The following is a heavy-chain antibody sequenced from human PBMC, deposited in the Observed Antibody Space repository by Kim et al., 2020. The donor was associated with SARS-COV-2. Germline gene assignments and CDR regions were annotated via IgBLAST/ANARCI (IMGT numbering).Heavy chain of an antibody. CDR3: TTDPRH. Sequence: GGSLRLSCVASRFGFKDSWMSWVRQTPGKGLEWVGRIKSKSDGGTIDYAAPAKGRFTVSRDDSKNTLYLQMNSLKTEDTAVYYCTTDPRHWGQGTLVTVSS. V-gene: IGHV3-15*01. J-gene: IGHJ4*02. CDR2: IKSKSDGGTI. CDR1: RFGFKDSW.